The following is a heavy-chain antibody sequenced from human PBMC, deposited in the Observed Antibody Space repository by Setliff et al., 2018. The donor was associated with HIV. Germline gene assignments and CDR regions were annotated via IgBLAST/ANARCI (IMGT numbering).Heavy chain of an antibody. Sequence: GSLRLSCEASGFSFSSYWMNWVRQAPGKGLMWVSHINNDATITNYADSVKGRFTISRDNAKNTLYLQMNSLRAEDTAVYYCARGSGPDSSTPHDYWGQGTLVTVSS. V-gene: IGHV3-74*01. D-gene: IGHD2-15*01. CDR2: INNDATIT. CDR1: GFSFSSYW. J-gene: IGHJ4*02. CDR3: ARGSGPDSSTPHDY.